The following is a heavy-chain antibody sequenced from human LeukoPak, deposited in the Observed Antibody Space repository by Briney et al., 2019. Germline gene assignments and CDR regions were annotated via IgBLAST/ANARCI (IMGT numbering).Heavy chain of an antibody. CDR1: GGSISSSSYY. CDR3: ARENGYRYDY. D-gene: IGHD5-18*01. J-gene: IGHJ4*02. V-gene: IGHV4-39*07. CDR2: IYYSGST. Sequence: PSETLSLTCTVSGGSISSSSYYWGWIRQPPGKGLEWIGSIYYSGSTYYNPSLKSRVTLSVDTSKDQFSLKLSSVTAADTALYYCARENGYRYDYWGQGTLVTVSS.